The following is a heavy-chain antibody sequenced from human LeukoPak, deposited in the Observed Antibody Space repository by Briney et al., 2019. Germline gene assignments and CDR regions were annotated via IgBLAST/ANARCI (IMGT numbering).Heavy chain of an antibody. CDR3: ARDQRGNAGTDAFDI. J-gene: IGHJ3*02. CDR2: ISSSSSTI. CDR1: GFTFSSYS. V-gene: IGHV3-48*01. Sequence: GGSQRLSCAASGFTFSSYSMNWVRQARGKGLVCGSYISSSSSTILYADSMRRRFTISRDNAKNSMYLQMDSLRAEDTTVYYCARDQRGNAGTDAFDIWGQGTTVTVSS. D-gene: IGHD1-1*01.